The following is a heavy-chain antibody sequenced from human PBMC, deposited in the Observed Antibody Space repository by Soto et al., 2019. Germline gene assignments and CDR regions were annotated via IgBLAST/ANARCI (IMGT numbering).Heavy chain of an antibody. D-gene: IGHD3-9*01. Sequence: EVQLVESGGGLVQPGGSLRLSCAASGFTFSTYWMHWVRQAPGKGLVWVSRVNPDGSSTSYADSVKGRFTISRDNSKNTLYLQMNSLRAEDTAVYYCAKGGRDILTGYYIIPWFDPWGQGTLVTVSS. CDR1: GFTFSTYW. V-gene: IGHV3-74*01. J-gene: IGHJ5*02. CDR3: AKGGRDILTGYYIIPWFDP. CDR2: VNPDGSST.